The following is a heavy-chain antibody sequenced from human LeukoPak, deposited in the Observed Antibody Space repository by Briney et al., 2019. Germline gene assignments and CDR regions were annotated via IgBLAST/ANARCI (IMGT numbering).Heavy chain of an antibody. Sequence: GGSLRLSCAASGFTFRSYAMTWVRQAPGKGLEWVSAISSSDSTTYYADSVKGRFTISRDNAKNSLYLQMNSLRAEDTAVYYCARSHSPGNWFDPWGQGTLVTVSS. D-gene: IGHD2-15*01. CDR3: ARSHSPGNWFDP. CDR1: GFTFRSYA. CDR2: ISSSDSTT. J-gene: IGHJ5*02. V-gene: IGHV3-21*01.